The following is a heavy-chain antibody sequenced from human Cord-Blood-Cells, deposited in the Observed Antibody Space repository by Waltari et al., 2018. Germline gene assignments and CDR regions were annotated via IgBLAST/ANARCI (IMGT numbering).Heavy chain of an antibody. CDR2: IYSGGST. CDR3: ARDPDYCSSTSCYTS. Sequence: EVQLVETGGGLIQPGGSLRLSCSAPGFTFSSTYLTWVRQAPGKGLEWVSVIYSGGSTYYADSVKGRFTISRDNSKNTLYLQMNSLRAEDTAVYYCARDPDYCSSTSCYTSWGQGTLVTVSS. V-gene: IGHV3-53*02. D-gene: IGHD2-2*02. J-gene: IGHJ5*02. CDR1: GFTFSSTY.